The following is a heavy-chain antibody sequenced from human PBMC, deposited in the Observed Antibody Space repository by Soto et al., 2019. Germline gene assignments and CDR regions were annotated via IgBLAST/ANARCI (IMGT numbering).Heavy chain of an antibody. Sequence: QVQLQQWGAGLLKPSETLSLTCAVYGGFVTSGSYYWSWIRQPPGKGLEWIGEMSHSGGTNFNPSLKSRDTISVDTSKNQFTLKMSSVTAADAALYYCARVERGTATTVVDAFDIWGPGTMVTVSS. J-gene: IGHJ3*02. D-gene: IGHD1-1*01. CDR3: ARVERGTATTVVDAFDI. CDR2: MSHSGGT. CDR1: GGFVTSGSYY. V-gene: IGHV4-34*01.